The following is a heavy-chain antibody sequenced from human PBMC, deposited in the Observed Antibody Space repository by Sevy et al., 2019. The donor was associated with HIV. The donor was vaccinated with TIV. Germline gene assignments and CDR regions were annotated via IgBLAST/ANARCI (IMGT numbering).Heavy chain of an antibody. CDR2: IHTSGST. D-gene: IGHD3-22*01. CDR3: ARDGAYDSSGYYNRYYYYGMDV. Sequence: SETLSLTCTVSGGSISSYYWSWIRQPAGKGLEWIGRIHTSGSTNYNPSLKSRVSMSVDTSKNQFSLKLSSVTAADTAVYYCARDGAYDSSGYYNRYYYYGMDVWGQGTTVTVSS. J-gene: IGHJ6*02. CDR1: GGSISSYY. V-gene: IGHV4-4*07.